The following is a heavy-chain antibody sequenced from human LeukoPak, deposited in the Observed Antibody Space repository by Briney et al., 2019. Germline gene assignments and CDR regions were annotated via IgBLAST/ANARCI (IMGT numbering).Heavy chain of an antibody. V-gene: IGHV3-9*01. CDR1: GFTFDDYA. Sequence: PGRSLRLSCAASGFTFDDYAMHWVRQAPGKGLEWVSGISWNSGSIGYADSVKGRFTISRDNAKNSLYLQMNSLRAEDAAVYYCARSVMTGSTTRAFDMWGQGTMVTVSS. CDR3: ARSVMTGSTTRAFDM. D-gene: IGHD2/OR15-2a*01. J-gene: IGHJ3*02. CDR2: ISWNSGSI.